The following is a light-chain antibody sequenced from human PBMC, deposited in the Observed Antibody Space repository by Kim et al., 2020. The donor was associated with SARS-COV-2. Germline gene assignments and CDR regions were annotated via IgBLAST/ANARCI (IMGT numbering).Light chain of an antibody. CDR3: NSRDSSGDHLI. CDR1: SLRSYY. CDR2: KN. J-gene: IGLJ2*01. V-gene: IGLV3-19*01. Sequence: SSELTQDPAVSVALGQTVRITCQGDSLRSYYASWYQQKPGQAPVLVNKNNRPSGIPDRFSGSSSGNTASLTISGAQAEDEADYYCNSRDSSGDHLIFGGG.